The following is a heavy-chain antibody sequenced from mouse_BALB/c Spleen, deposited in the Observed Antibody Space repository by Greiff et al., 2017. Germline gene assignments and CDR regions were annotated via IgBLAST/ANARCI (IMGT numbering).Heavy chain of an antibody. CDR1: GYSITSDYA. J-gene: IGHJ2*01. Sequence: VQLQQSGPGLVKPSQSLSLTCTVTGYSITSDYAWNWIRQFPGNKLEWMGYISYSGSTSYNPSLKSRISITRDTSKNQFFLQLNSVTTEDTATYYCARERDYWGQGTTLTVSS. CDR3: ARERDY. V-gene: IGHV3-2*02. CDR2: ISYSGST.